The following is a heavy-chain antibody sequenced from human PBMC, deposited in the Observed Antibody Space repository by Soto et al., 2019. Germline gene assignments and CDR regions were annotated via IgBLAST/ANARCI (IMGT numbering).Heavy chain of an antibody. CDR2: ISSSGSTI. Sequence: EVQLVESGGVLVQPGGSLRLSCAASGFTFSSYEMNWVRQAPGKGLEWVSYISSSGSTIYYADSVKGRFTISRDNAKKSLYLQMNNLRAEDTAVYYCARDFQRYSSGWPGQLDYYGMDVWGQGTPVTVSS. J-gene: IGHJ6*02. D-gene: IGHD6-19*01. CDR3: ARDFQRYSSGWPGQLDYYGMDV. V-gene: IGHV3-48*03. CDR1: GFTFSSYE.